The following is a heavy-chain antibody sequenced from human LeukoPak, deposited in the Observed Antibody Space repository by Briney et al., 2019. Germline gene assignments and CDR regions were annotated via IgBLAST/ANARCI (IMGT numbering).Heavy chain of an antibody. CDR2: ISSSSSYI. J-gene: IGHJ3*02. V-gene: IGHV3-21*01. D-gene: IGHD5-12*01. CDR3: ARLGGVATFWFDAFDI. CDR1: GFTFSSYS. Sequence: PGGSLRLSCAASGFTFSSYSMNWVRQAPGKGLEWVSSISSSSSYIYYADSVKGRFTISRDNAKNSLYLQMNSLRAEDTAVYYCARLGGVATFWFDAFDIWGQGTMVTVSS.